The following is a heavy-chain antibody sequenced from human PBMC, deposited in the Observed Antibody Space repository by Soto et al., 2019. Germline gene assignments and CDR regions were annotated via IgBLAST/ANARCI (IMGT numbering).Heavy chain of an antibody. J-gene: IGHJ3*01. CDR2: IHPRGYRT. CDR1: GYTFTNYY. Sequence: QVHLVQSGAEVKKPGASVKVSCNASGYTFTNYYIHWVRQAPGQGLEWMGMIHPRGYRTIYSQKFQGRVTMTTDTYTRTVYMDLSSLRSDDTAVYYCARDVADYYDYSNNSYNAFDLCGQGTMVTVSS. V-gene: IGHV1-46*03. D-gene: IGHD3-22*01. CDR3: ARDVADYYDYSNNSYNAFDL.